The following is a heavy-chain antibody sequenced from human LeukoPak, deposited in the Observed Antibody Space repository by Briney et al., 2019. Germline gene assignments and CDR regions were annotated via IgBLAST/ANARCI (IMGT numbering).Heavy chain of an antibody. CDR3: ARVYYSSSYDYWYFDL. Sequence: SETLSLTCAVYGGSFSGYYWSWIRQPPGKGLEWIGEINHSGSTNYNPSLKSRVTISVDTSKNRFSLKLSSVTAADTAVYYCARVYYSSSYDYWYFDLWGRGTLVTVSS. D-gene: IGHD6-13*01. CDR2: INHSGST. J-gene: IGHJ2*01. V-gene: IGHV4-34*01. CDR1: GGSFSGYY.